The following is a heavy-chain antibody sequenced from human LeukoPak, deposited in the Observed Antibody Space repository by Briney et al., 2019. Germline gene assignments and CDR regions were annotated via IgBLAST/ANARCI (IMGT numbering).Heavy chain of an antibody. CDR3: ARDCSSTSCYNDGRGGGDY. D-gene: IGHD2-2*02. Sequence: ASVKVSCKASGGTFSSYAISWVRQAPGQGLEWMGRINPNSGGTNYAQKFQGRVTMTRDTSISTAYMELSGLRSDDTAVYYCARDCSSTSCYNDGRGGGDYWGQGTLVTVSS. CDR2: INPNSGGT. J-gene: IGHJ4*02. V-gene: IGHV1-2*06. CDR1: GGTFSSYA.